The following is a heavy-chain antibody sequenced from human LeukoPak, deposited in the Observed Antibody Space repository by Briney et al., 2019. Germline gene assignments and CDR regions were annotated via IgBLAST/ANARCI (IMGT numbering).Heavy chain of an antibody. CDR1: GFTFSSYG. J-gene: IGHJ4*02. CDR3: SKEIYDSSGYFDY. Sequence: GGSLRLSCAASGFTFSSYGMHWVRQAPGKGLEWVAFIRYDGSNKYYADSVKGRFTISRDNSKNTLYLQMNSLRAEDTAVYYCSKEIYDSSGYFDYWGQGTLVTVSS. D-gene: IGHD3-22*01. CDR2: IRYDGSNK. V-gene: IGHV3-30*02.